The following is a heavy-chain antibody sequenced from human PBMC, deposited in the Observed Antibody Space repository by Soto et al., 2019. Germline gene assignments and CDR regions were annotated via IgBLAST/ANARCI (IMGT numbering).Heavy chain of an antibody. Sequence: PGGSLRLSCAASGFTVSSNYMSWVRQAPGKGLEWVSVIGGRGNSAYYADSVQGRFTISRDNSKNTLSLQMSSLTADDTAIYYCVREGRGSFDFWGRGTMVTVSS. V-gene: IGHV3-53*01. CDR3: VREGRGSFDF. CDR2: IGGRGNSA. D-gene: IGHD5-12*01. CDR1: GFTVSSNY. J-gene: IGHJ3*01.